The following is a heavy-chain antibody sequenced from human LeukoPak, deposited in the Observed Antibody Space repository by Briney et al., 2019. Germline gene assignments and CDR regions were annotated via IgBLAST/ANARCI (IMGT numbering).Heavy chain of an antibody. Sequence: ASVKVSCKASGYTFTSYGISWVRQAPGQGREWMGWISGHNGNTNYAQWLQDRVTMTTDTSASTAYMEVRSLRSDDTAIYYCARTPPFSCDHAVADRAFDLRGRGTMVIVSS. CDR1: GYTFTSYG. CDR2: ISGHNGNT. V-gene: IGHV1-18*01. J-gene: IGHJ3*01. D-gene: IGHD2-15*01. CDR3: ARTPPFSCDHAVADRAFDL.